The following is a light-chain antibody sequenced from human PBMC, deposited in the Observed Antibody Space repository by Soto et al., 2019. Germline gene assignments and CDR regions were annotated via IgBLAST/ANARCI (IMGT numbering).Light chain of an antibody. J-gene: IGKJ4*01. V-gene: IGKV1-12*01. CDR1: QGISSW. CDR2: AAS. Sequence: DIQMAQSPSSVSASVGDRVTITCRASQGISSWLVWYQQRPGKAPKLLIYAASSLQSGVPSRFSGSGSGTDCTLTISSLQPEDFATYYCQQTSSFPLTFGGGTKVEIK. CDR3: QQTSSFPLT.